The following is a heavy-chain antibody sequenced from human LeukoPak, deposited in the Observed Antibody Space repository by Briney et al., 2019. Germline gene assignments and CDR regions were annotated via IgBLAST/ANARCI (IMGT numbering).Heavy chain of an antibody. D-gene: IGHD2-2*01. V-gene: IGHV3-9*01. CDR1: GFTFDDYA. CDR2: ISWNSGSI. J-gene: IGHJ6*02. CDR3: AKDSYANYYYGMDV. Sequence: GGSLRLSCAASGFTFDDYAMHWVRQAPGKGLEWVSGISWNSGSIGYADSVKGRFTISRDNAKNSLYLQTNSLRAEDTALYYCAKDSYANYYYGMDVWGQGTTVTVSS.